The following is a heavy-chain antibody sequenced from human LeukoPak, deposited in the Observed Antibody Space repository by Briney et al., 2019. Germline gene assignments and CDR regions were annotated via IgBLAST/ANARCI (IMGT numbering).Heavy chain of an antibody. Sequence: GGSLRLSCATSGFTLSDYLMSWVRQAPGKGLEWVANMNVDGTKRNYADSVKGRFTISRDNAQNSLYLQMNSLRVDDTADYYCVRGGKQLDYWGQGTLVTVSS. V-gene: IGHV3-7*01. D-gene: IGHD6-13*01. CDR2: MNVDGTKR. CDR1: GFTLSDYL. J-gene: IGHJ4*02. CDR3: VRGGKQLDY.